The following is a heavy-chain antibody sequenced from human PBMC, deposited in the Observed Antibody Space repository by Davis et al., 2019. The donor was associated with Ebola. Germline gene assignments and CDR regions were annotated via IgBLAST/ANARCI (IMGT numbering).Heavy chain of an antibody. V-gene: IGHV3-23*01. J-gene: IGHJ4*02. D-gene: IGHD6-19*01. CDR2: ISVNGDVT. CDR3: ATGGAVAAIDY. Sequence: PGGSLRLSCAASGFTFSTYAMTWVRQAPGKGLEWVSVISVNGDVTYHADSVKGRFTISRDNSMNTMYLQMNSLRAEDTAVYYCATGGAVAAIDYWGQGTLVTVSS. CDR1: GFTFSTYA.